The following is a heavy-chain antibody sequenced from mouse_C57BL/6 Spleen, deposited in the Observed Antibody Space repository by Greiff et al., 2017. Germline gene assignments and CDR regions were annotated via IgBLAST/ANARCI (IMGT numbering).Heavy chain of an antibody. D-gene: IGHD1-1*01. J-gene: IGHJ4*01. CDR2: MLPGRGSH. Sequence: VQLQQSGPELMQPGASVQLSCKATGYTFTGYWIEWVKKRPGHGLEWIGEMLPGRGSHNYNEKFKGKATFTAETASNTAYMQLSSLTTEDSAIYYCSRGGTTVVAPHAMDYWGQGTSVTVSS. CDR3: SRGGTTVVAPHAMDY. CDR1: GYTFTGYW. V-gene: IGHV1-9*01.